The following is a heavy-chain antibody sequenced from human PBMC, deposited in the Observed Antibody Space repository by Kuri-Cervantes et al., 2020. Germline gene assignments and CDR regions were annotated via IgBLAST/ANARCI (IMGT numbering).Heavy chain of an antibody. CDR1: GFTFSDYY. J-gene: IGHJ4*02. V-gene: IGHV3-11*04. Sequence: GESLKISCAASGFTFSDYYMSWIRQAPGKGLEWVSYISSSGSTIYYADSVKGRFTISRDNAKNSLYLQMNSLRAEDTAVYYCARGADYDFWSGYPNYLDYWGQGTLVTVSS. CDR2: ISSSGSTI. D-gene: IGHD3-3*01. CDR3: ARGADYDFWSGYPNYLDY.